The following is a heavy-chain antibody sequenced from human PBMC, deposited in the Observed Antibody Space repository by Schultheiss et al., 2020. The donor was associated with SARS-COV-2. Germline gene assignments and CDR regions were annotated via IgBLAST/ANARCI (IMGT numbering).Heavy chain of an antibody. CDR1: GGSVSNGNYY. Sequence: SETLSLTCTVSGGSVSNGNYYWSWIRQPPGQGLEWIGSIYHSGSTYYNPSLKSRVTISVDTSKNQFSLKLSSVTAADTAVYYCARDWRGEYYFDSWGQGTLVTVSS. CDR3: ARDWRGEYYFDS. CDR2: IYHSGST. D-gene: IGHD3-10*01. J-gene: IGHJ4*02. V-gene: IGHV4-39*07.